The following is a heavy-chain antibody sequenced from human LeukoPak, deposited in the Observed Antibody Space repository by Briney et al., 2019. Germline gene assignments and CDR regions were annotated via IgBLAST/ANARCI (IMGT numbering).Heavy chain of an antibody. CDR3: VGGAPNWGFDF. CDR2: FDPEDGET. Sequence: ASVKVSCKVSGYTLTELSMHWVRQAPGKGLEWMGGFDPEDGETIYAQNFQGRVTMTRDTSISTAYMELTSLRSEDTAVYYCVGGAPNWGFDFWGQGTLVIVSS. J-gene: IGHJ4*02. D-gene: IGHD7-27*01. CDR1: GYTLTELS. V-gene: IGHV1-24*01.